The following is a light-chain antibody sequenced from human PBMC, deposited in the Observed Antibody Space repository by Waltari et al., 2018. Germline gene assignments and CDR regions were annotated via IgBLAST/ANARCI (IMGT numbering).Light chain of an antibody. Sequence: EIVMTQTPATLSVSPGESATLFCRASQSVTTNLAGYLQKPGQAPRLLIYVASAKATGGPARFTGGGYGTEFTLTISSLQSEDFAVYYCQQYEKWPRTFGQGTKVEIK. CDR1: QSVTTN. J-gene: IGKJ1*01. CDR3: QQYEKWPRT. CDR2: VAS. V-gene: IGKV3-15*01.